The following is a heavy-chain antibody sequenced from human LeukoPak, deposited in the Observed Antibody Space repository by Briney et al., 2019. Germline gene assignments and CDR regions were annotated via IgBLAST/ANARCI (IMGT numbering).Heavy chain of an antibody. CDR1: GFTVSSNS. CDR3: ARVKVTGAAVAGTLVY. D-gene: IGHD6-19*01. CDR2: IYSDNT. V-gene: IGHV3-66*03. Sequence: GGSLRLSCTVSGFTVSSNSMSWVRQAPGKGLEWVSFIYSDNTHYSDSVKGRFTISRDNSKNTLYLQMNSLRAEDTAVYYCARVKVTGAAVAGTLVYWGQGTLVTVSS. J-gene: IGHJ4*02.